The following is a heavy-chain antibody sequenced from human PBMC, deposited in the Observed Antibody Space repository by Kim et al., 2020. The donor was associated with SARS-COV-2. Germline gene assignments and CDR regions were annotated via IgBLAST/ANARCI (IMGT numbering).Heavy chain of an antibody. J-gene: IGHJ5*02. V-gene: IGHV1-69*02. D-gene: IGHD6-13*01. CDR3: ASGSISIAAAALFDP. Sequence: QKFQGRVTITADKSTSTAYMELSSLRSEDTAVYYCASGSISIAAAALFDPWGQGTLVTVSS.